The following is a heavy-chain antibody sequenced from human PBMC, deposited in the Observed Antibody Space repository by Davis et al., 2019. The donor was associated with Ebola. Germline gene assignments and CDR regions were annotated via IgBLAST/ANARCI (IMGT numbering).Heavy chain of an antibody. CDR1: RYTFTSYG. J-gene: IGHJ6*02. CDR3: ARDRILRTGGGMDV. Sequence: AASVKVSCKASRYTFTSYGISWVRQAPGQGLEWMGWISAYNGNTNYAQKLQGRVTMTTDTSTSTAYMELRSLRSDDTAVYYGARDRILRTGGGMDVWGQGTTVTVSS. D-gene: IGHD2-8*02. V-gene: IGHV1-18*01. CDR2: ISAYNGNT.